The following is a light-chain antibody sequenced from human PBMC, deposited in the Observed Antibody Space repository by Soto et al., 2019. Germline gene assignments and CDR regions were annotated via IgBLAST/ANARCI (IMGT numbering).Light chain of an antibody. CDR1: QSISSW. Sequence: DIQMTHSPSTLSASVGDRVTITCRASQSISSWLAWYQQKPGKAPKLLIYDASSLESGVPSRFSGSGSGTEFTLTISSLQTDDFATYYCQQYNSYPCTFGQGTKVEIK. CDR2: DAS. J-gene: IGKJ1*01. CDR3: QQYNSYPCT. V-gene: IGKV1-5*01.